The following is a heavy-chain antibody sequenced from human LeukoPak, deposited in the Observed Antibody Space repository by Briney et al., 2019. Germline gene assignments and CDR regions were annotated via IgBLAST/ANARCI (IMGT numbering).Heavy chain of an antibody. CDR2: IYYSGST. D-gene: IGHD3-10*01. CDR1: GGSISSSSYY. J-gene: IGHJ4*02. Sequence: SETLSLTCTVSGGSISSSSYYWGWIRQPPGKGLERIGSIYYSGSTYYNPSLKSRVTISVDTSTNQFSLKLSPVTAADTAVYYCARYYGSGSFPYNWSQGTLVTVSS. V-gene: IGHV4-39*07. CDR3: ARYYGSGSFPYN.